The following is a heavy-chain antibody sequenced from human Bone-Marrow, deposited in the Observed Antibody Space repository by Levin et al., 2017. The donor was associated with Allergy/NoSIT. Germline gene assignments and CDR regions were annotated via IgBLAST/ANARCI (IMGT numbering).Heavy chain of an antibody. CDR3: AKERLVGNMAYYFDS. CDR1: GFTGLTFDDHA. V-gene: IGHV3-9*01. Sequence: HAGGSLRLSCAASGFTGLTFDDHAMHWVRQVPGKGLEWIAGITWNSDTEEYADSVKGRFTISRDNAKNHLYLQMNSLRVEDTGFYYCAKERLVGNMAYYFDSRGQGTLVTVSS. CDR2: ITWNSDTE. D-gene: IGHD6-19*01. J-gene: IGHJ4*02.